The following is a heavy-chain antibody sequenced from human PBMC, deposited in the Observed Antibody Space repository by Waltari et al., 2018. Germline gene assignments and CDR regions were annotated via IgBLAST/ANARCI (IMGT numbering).Heavy chain of an antibody. CDR3: ARGRSVYDY. CDR2: IIGSGSVI. J-gene: IGHJ4*02. Sequence: EVQLVESGGGLVQPGESLRLSCSASAFTFGVYEMNWVRQAPGKGLEWVSSIIGSGSVIYYADSVQGRFTITRDNARNSLYLQLNSLTAEETAIYYCARGRSVYDYWGKGTLVTVSS. D-gene: IGHD6-6*01. V-gene: IGHV3-48*03. CDR1: AFTFGVYE.